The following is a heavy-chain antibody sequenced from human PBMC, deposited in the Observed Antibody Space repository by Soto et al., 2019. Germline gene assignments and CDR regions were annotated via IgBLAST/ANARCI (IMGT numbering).Heavy chain of an antibody. CDR3: ARDAYCSSTSCYGSGGWFDP. CDR1: GSTFTSYG. J-gene: IGHJ5*02. D-gene: IGHD2-2*01. V-gene: IGHV1-18*04. Sequence: ASVKVSCKASGSTFTSYGISWVRQAPGQGLEWMGWISAYNGNTNYAQKLQGRVTMTTDTSTSTAYMELRSLRSDDTAVYYCARDAYCSSTSCYGSGGWFDPWGQGTLVTVSS. CDR2: ISAYNGNT.